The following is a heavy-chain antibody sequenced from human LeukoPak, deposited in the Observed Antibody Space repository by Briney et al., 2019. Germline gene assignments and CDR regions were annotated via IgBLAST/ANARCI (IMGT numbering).Heavy chain of an antibody. CDR2: ISSRSSTI. Sequence: PGGSLRLSCAASGLTFSYYTMNWVRQAPGKGLEWVSYISSRSSTIYYADSVKGRFTISRDNAKNSLYLQMNSLRDEDTAVYYCARGSRSYTDFDYWGQGTLVTVSS. D-gene: IGHD3-10*01. CDR1: GLTFSYYT. V-gene: IGHV3-48*02. CDR3: ARGSRSYTDFDY. J-gene: IGHJ4*02.